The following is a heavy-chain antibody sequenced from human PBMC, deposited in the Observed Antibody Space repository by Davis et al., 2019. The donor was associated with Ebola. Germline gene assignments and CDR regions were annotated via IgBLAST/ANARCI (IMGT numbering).Heavy chain of an antibody. CDR3: ASGYASGWYIH. V-gene: IGHV1-2*02. CDR2: INPDTGDT. D-gene: IGHD6-19*01. Sequence: ASVKVSCKASGFTFNGYYIHWVRQAPGRGPEWVGWINPDTGDTTYAQTFEGRVSMTDDSSTSTVYMELTRLTSDDTAIYYCASGYASGWYIHWGQGTLVTVSS. J-gene: IGHJ1*01. CDR1: GFTFNGYY.